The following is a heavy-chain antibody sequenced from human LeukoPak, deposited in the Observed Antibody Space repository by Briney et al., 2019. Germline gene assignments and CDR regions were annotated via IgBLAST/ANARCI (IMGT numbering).Heavy chain of an antibody. CDR3: ARGSIYYGDSSAYFDY. V-gene: IGHV4-34*01. J-gene: IGHJ4*02. CDR2: INHRGST. Sequence: PSETPSLTCSVYGGSFSGYFWTYIRQPPGKGLEWIGEINHRGSTSYNPSLKSRVTISRDTSKNQFSLRLTSVTAADTAVYYCARGSIYYGDSSAYFDYWGQGSLVTVSS. D-gene: IGHD3-22*01. CDR1: GGSFSGYF.